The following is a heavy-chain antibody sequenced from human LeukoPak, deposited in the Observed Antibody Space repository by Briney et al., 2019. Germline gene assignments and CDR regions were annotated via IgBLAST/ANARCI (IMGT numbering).Heavy chain of an antibody. CDR1: GYTFTVYF. Sequence: ASVTVSFKASGYTFTVYFLHWVRQAPGQGLEWMGWINPNSGGTTFAQKFQGRVTMTRDTSISTAYMELSRLRSDDTAVYYCARVFNYYDTSGYYTWGQGTLVTVSS. J-gene: IGHJ5*02. D-gene: IGHD3-22*01. V-gene: IGHV1-2*02. CDR3: ARVFNYYDTSGYYT. CDR2: INPNSGGT.